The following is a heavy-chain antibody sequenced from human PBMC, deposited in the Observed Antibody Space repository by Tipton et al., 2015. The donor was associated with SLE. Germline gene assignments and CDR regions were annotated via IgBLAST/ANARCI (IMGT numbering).Heavy chain of an antibody. Sequence: TLSLTCAVYGGSFRGYYWSWIRQPPGKGLEWIGEINHSGSTNSNPSLKSRVTISVDTSKNQFSLKLSSVTAADTAVYYCVRHGGRYGYHEYFQHWGQGTLVTVSS. D-gene: IGHD5-12*01. CDR1: GGSFRGYY. CDR2: INHSGST. CDR3: VRHGGRYGYHEYFQH. V-gene: IGHV4-34*01. J-gene: IGHJ1*01.